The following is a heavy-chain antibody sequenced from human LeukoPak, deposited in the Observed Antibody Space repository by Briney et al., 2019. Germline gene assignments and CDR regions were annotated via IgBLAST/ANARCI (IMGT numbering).Heavy chain of an antibody. V-gene: IGHV3-30-3*01. CDR1: GFTFSTYT. J-gene: IGHJ4*02. CDR3: ARASRWLQVGFDY. Sequence: GGSLRLSCAASGFTFSTYTIHWVRQAPGKGLHWVAVISYDGSSDYYADSVKGRFTISRDDSKNTLYLQMNSLRAEDTAVYYCARASRWLQVGFDYWGQGTPVTVSS. D-gene: IGHD5-24*01. CDR2: ISYDGSSD.